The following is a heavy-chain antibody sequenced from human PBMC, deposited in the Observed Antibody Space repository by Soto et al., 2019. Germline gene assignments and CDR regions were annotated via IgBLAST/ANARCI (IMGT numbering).Heavy chain of an antibody. D-gene: IGHD2-2*01. V-gene: IGHV1-18*04. Sequence: ASVKVSCKASGYTFTNYGISWVRQAPGQGLEGMGCISAYNGNKNYAQKLQGRVTMTRDTATSTAYMELRSLRAEDTAVYYCAREVCSSTCCYPSDTWGQGTLVTVSS. CDR1: GYTFTNYG. CDR2: ISAYNGNK. CDR3: AREVCSSTCCYPSDT. J-gene: IGHJ5*01.